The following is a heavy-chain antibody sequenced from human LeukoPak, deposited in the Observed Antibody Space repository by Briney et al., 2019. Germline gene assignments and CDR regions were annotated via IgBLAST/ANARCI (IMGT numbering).Heavy chain of an antibody. CDR3: ARQYGYACDPFDC. D-gene: IGHD5-18*01. CDR1: GGSISSYY. Sequence: PSETLSLTCTVSGGSISSYYWNWIRQPPGKGLEWVGHIYYSGSTNYNPSLKSRVTISVDTSKNQLSLELSSVTAADTAVYYCARQYGYACDPFDCGDQRPL. J-gene: IGHJ4*02. V-gene: IGHV4-59*08. CDR2: IYYSGST.